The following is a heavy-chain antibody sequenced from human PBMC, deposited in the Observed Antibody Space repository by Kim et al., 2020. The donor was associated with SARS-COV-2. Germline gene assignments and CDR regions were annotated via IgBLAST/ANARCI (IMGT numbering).Heavy chain of an antibody. D-gene: IGHD3-22*01. Sequence: RVTISVDTSKNQFSLKLSSVTAADTAVYYCARDQDYYDSSGHRAKDAFDIWGQGTMVTVSS. V-gene: IGHV4-59*01. J-gene: IGHJ3*02. CDR3: ARDQDYYDSSGHRAKDAFDI.